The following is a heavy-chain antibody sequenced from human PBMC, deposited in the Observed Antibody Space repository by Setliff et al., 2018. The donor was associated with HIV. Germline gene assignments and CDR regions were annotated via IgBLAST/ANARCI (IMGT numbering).Heavy chain of an antibody. J-gene: IGHJ6*03. CDR1: GASIDNDDHY. V-gene: IGHV4-30-4*08. CDR2: IYYTGST. CDR3: ARDKGYYYMDV. Sequence: SETLSLTCTVSGASIDNDDHYWNWIRQHPGKGLEWIGYIYYTGSTHYNPSLQDRVTMSVDTSNNQFSLRLSSVTAADTAVYYCARDKGYYYMDVWGKGITVTVSS.